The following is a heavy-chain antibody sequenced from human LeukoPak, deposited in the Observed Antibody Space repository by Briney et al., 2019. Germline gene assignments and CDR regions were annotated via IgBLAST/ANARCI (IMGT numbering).Heavy chain of an antibody. CDR3: ARGFGSGTYYYYYYMDV. CDR1: GFTFSSYA. CDR2: ISYDGSNK. Sequence: PGRSLRLSCAASGFTFSSYAMHWVRQAPGKGLEWVAVISYDGSNKYYADSVKGRFTISRDNSKNTLYLQMNSLRAEDTAVYYCARGFGSGTYYYYYYMDVWGKGTTVTVSS. V-gene: IGHV3-30*04. J-gene: IGHJ6*03. D-gene: IGHD3-10*01.